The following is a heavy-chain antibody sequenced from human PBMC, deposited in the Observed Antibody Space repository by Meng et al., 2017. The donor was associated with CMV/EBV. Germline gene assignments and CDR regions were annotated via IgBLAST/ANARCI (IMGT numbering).Heavy chain of an antibody. Sequence: SETLSLTCAVYGGSFSGYYWSWIRQPPGKGLEWIGEINHSGSTNYNPSLKSRVTISVDTSKSQFSLKLSSVTAADTAVYYCARLERWLQSNYFDYWGQGTLVTVSS. CDR2: INHSGST. J-gene: IGHJ4*02. CDR1: GGSFSGYY. CDR3: ARLERWLQSNYFDY. D-gene: IGHD5-24*01. V-gene: IGHV4-34*01.